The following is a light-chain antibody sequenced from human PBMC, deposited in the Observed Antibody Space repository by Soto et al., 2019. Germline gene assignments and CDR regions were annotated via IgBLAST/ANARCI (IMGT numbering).Light chain of an antibody. CDR1: SSDVGGYNY. CDR3: NSYAGDSWV. V-gene: IGLV2-8*01. Sequence: QSALTQPPSASGSPGQSVTISCTGTSSDVGGYNYVSWYQHHPGKAPKLMIYEVAKRPSGVPDRFSGSKSGNTASLTVSGLQAEDEADYYFNSYAGDSWVFGGGTKLTVL. J-gene: IGLJ3*02. CDR2: EVA.